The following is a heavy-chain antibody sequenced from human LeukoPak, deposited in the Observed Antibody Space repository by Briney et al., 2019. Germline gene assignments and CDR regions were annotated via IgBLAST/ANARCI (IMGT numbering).Heavy chain of an antibody. CDR1: GGSISSYY. CDR3: ARHYGP. D-gene: IGHD3-10*01. V-gene: IGHV4-39*01. CDR2: IYDSGST. Sequence: SETLSLTCTVSGGSISSYYWSWIRQPPGKGLEWIGSIYDSGSTYYNPSLKSRVTISVDTSKNQFSLKLNSVAAADTAVYYCARHYGPWGQGTLVTVSS. J-gene: IGHJ5*02.